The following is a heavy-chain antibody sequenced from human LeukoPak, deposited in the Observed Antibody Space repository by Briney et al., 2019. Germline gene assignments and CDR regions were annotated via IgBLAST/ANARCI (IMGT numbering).Heavy chain of an antibody. CDR1: GYTFTGYY. CDR2: INPNSGGT. CDR3: ARVLDSYGRDL. J-gene: IGHJ2*01. D-gene: IGHD5-18*01. Sequence: ASVKVSCKASGYTFTGYYMHWVRQAPGQGLEWMGRINPNSGGTNYAQKFRGRVTMTRDTSISTAYMELSRLRSDDTAVYYCARVLDSYGRDLWGRGTLVTVSS. V-gene: IGHV1-2*06.